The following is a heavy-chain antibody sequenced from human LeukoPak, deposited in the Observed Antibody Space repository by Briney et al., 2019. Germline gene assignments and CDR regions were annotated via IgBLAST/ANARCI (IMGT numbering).Heavy chain of an antibody. D-gene: IGHD4-17*01. J-gene: IGHJ4*02. V-gene: IGHV4-34*01. CDR2: INHSGST. CDR1: GGSFSGYY. CDR3: ATDYGDYVMGY. Sequence: SETQSLTCAVYGGSFSGYYWSWIRQPAGKGLEWIGEINHSGSTNYNPSLKSRVTISVDTSKNQFSLKLSSVTAADTAVYYCATDYGDYVMGYWGQGTLVTVSS.